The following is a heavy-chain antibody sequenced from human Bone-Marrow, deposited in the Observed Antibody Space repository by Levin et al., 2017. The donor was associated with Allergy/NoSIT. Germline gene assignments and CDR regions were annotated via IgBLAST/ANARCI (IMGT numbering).Heavy chain of an antibody. CDR2: IFSNDEK. D-gene: IGHD3/OR15-3a*01. Sequence: SGPTLVKPTETLTLTCTVSGFSLSHSAMGVSWIRQPPGKALEWLGNIFSNDEKSYNASLKNRLSISKDTSRGRVVLSMANVDPVDTATYYCARIRSITIFGLRGVNWFDPWGQGMLVTVSS. J-gene: IGHJ5*02. CDR3: ARIRSITIFGLRGVNWFDP. CDR1: GFSLSHSAMG. V-gene: IGHV2-26*01.